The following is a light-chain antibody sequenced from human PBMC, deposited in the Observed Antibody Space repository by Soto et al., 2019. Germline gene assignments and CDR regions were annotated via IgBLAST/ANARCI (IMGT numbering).Light chain of an antibody. CDR2: DAS. CDR1: QSVSSNF. Sequence: EIVVTQSPGTLSLSPGERGTLSCRASQSVSSNFLAWYQQKPGQAPRLLIFDASTRATGIPDRFTGRGSGTDFTLTISRLEPEDFAVYYCQFYGDPPKTFGQGTKVEIK. V-gene: IGKV3-20*01. J-gene: IGKJ1*01. CDR3: QFYGDPPKT.